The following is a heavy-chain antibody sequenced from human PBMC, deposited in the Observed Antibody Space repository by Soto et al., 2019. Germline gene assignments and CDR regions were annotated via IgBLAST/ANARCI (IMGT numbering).Heavy chain of an antibody. Sequence: QVQLQESGPGLVKPSGTLSLTCAVSGGSISSSNWWSWVRQPPGKGLEWIGEIYHSGSTNYNPSLKSRVTISVDKSKNQFSLKLSSVTAADTAVYYCASGPHVLRFLEWLPPIDYWGQGTLVTVSS. J-gene: IGHJ4*02. CDR3: ASGPHVLRFLEWLPPIDY. V-gene: IGHV4-4*02. CDR2: IYHSGST. D-gene: IGHD3-3*01. CDR1: GGSISSSNW.